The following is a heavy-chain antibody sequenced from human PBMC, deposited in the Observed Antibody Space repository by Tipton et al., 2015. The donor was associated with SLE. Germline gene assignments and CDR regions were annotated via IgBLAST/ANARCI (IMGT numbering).Heavy chain of an antibody. CDR2: IYYSGTT. D-gene: IGHD3-22*01. CDR3: ASMDLDGDSGVKPVDY. Sequence: TLSLTCTVSGGSISSHSWSWIRQPPGKGLEWIGDIYYSGTTNYNPSLKSRVTISVDTSKNQFSLKLSSVTASDTAVYYCASMDLDGDSGVKPVDYWGQGTLVTVSS. V-gene: IGHV4-59*11. J-gene: IGHJ4*02. CDR1: GGSISSHS.